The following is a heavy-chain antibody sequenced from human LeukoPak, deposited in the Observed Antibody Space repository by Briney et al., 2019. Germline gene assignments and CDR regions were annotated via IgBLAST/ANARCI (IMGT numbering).Heavy chain of an antibody. D-gene: IGHD1-14*01. V-gene: IGHV1-69*13. CDR1: GGTFSSYA. J-gene: IGHJ3*02. CDR2: IIPIFGTA. CDR3: ARDRMGTKGPYYAFDI. Sequence: SVKVSCKASGGTFSSYAISWVRQAPGQGLEWMGGIIPIFGTANYAQKFQGRVTITADESTSTAYMDLSSLRSEDTAVYYCARDRMGTKGPYYAFDIWGQGTMVTVSS.